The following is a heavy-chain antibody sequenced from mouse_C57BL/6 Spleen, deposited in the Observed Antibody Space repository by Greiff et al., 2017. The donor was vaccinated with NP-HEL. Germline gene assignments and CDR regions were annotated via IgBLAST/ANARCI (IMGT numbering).Heavy chain of an antibody. CDR1: GYAFSSSW. Sequence: VKLVESGPELVKPGASVKISCKASGYAFSSSWMNWVKQRPGKGLEWIGRIYPGDGDTNYNGKFKGKATLTADKSSSTAYMQLSSLTSEDSAVYFCARWLLRPYAMDYWGQGTSVTVSS. CDR2: IYPGDGDT. CDR3: ARWLLRPYAMDY. D-gene: IGHD2-3*01. V-gene: IGHV1-82*01. J-gene: IGHJ4*01.